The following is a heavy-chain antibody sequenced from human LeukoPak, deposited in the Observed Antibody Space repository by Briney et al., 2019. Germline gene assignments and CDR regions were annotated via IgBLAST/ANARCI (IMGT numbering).Heavy chain of an antibody. CDR3: AKDKGPIAVAGRYFDY. CDR1: GFTFDDYA. D-gene: IGHD6-19*01. CDR2: ISWNSGSI. Sequence: PGGSLRLSCAASGFTFDDYAMHWVRQAPGKGLEWVSGISWNSGSIGYADSVKGRFTISRGNAKNSLYLQMNSLRAEDTALYYCAKDKGPIAVAGRYFDYWGQGTLFTVSS. V-gene: IGHV3-9*01. J-gene: IGHJ4*02.